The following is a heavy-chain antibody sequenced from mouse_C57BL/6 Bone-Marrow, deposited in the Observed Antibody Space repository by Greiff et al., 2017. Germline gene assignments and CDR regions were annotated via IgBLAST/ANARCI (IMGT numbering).Heavy chain of an antibody. V-gene: IGHV1-50*01. J-gene: IGHJ2*01. D-gene: IGHD1-1*01. CDR1: GYTFTSYW. Sequence: VQLQQPGAELVKPGASVKLSCKASGYTFTSYWMPWVKQRPGQGLEWIGEIDPSDSYTNYNQKFKGKATLTVDTSSSTAYMQLSSLTSEDSAVYYCAREGYYYGYYFDYWGQGTTLTVSS. CDR2: IDPSDSYT. CDR3: AREGYYYGYYFDY.